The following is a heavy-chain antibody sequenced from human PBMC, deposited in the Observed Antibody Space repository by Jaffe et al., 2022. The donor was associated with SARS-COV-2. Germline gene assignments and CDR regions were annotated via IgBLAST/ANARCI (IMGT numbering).Heavy chain of an antibody. D-gene: IGHD6-13*01. Sequence: QVQLQESGPGLVKPSQTLSLTCTVSGGSISSGSYYWSWIRQPAGKGLEWIGRIYVGGSTNYNPSLKSRVTISLDMSKNQFSLKLNSVTAADAALYYCARDKGAAPGSAFDIWGQGTMVTVSS. CDR3: ARDKGAAPGSAFDI. V-gene: IGHV4-61*02. CDR1: GGSISSGSYY. J-gene: IGHJ3*02. CDR2: IYVGGST.